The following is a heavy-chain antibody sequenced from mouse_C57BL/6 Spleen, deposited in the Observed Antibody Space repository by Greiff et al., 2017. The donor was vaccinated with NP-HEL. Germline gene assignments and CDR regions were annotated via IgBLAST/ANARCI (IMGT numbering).Heavy chain of an antibody. CDR1: GFNIKNTY. CDR3: APYGYDRYWYFDV. D-gene: IGHD2-2*01. V-gene: IGHV14-3*01. CDR2: IDPANGNT. Sequence: EVNVVESVAELVRPGASVKLSCTASGFNIKNTYMHWVKQRPEQGLEWIGRIDPANGNTKYAPKFQGKATITADTSSNTAYLQLSSLTSEDTAIYYCAPYGYDRYWYFDVWGTGTTVTVSS. J-gene: IGHJ1*03.